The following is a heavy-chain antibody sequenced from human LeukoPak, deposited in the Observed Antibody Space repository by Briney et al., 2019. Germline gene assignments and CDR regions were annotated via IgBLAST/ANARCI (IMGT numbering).Heavy chain of an antibody. J-gene: IGHJ4*02. D-gene: IGHD2-15*01. CDR2: ISLXSGTI. V-gene: IGHV3-48*02. CDR3: ARDRGYCSGGSCYTYYFDY. CDR1: GFTFSSYS. Sequence: QSGGSLRLSCAASGFTFSSYSMNWVRQAPGKGLEWISYISLXSGTIYYADSVKGRFTISRDNGKNSLYLQMNSLRDEDTAVYYCARDRGYCSGGSCYTYYFDYWGQGTLVTVSS.